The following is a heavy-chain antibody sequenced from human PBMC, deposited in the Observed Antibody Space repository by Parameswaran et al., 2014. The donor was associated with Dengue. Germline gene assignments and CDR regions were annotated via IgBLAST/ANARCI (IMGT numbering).Heavy chain of an antibody. J-gene: IGHJ4*02. Sequence: WIRQPPGKGLVWVSRINSDGSSTRYADSVKGRFTISRDNAKNTLYLQMDTLRAEDTAVYYCACLGEQSSINYWGQGTLVTVSS. CDR2: INSDGSST. CDR3: ACLGEQSSINY. V-gene: IGHV3-74*01. D-gene: IGHD3-16*02.